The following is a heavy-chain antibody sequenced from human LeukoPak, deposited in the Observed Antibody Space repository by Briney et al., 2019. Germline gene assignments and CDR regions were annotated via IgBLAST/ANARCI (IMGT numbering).Heavy chain of an antibody. D-gene: IGHD1-26*01. Sequence: ASVKVSCKASGYTFTSYDINWVRQATGQGHEWMGWMNPKSGNTGYAQKFQGRVTMTRDTSISTAYMELGSLRSEDTAVYYCARVTGSIDYWGQGTLVTVSS. J-gene: IGHJ4*02. V-gene: IGHV1-8*01. CDR2: MNPKSGNT. CDR1: GYTFTSYD. CDR3: ARVTGSIDY.